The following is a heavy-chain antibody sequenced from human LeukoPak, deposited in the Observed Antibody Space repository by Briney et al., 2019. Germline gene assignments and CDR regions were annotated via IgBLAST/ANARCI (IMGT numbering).Heavy chain of an antibody. CDR3: AKDARVSYFDY. CDR2: ISGSGAST. CDR1: GSTFNTYA. J-gene: IGHJ4*02. V-gene: IGHV3-23*01. D-gene: IGHD3-22*01. Sequence: SGGSLRLSCAASGSTFNTYAMSWVRQAPGKGLDWVSAISGSGASTYYADSVKGRFTISRDNSKNTLYLQMNSLRAEDTAVYYCAKDARVSYFDYWGQGTLVTVSS.